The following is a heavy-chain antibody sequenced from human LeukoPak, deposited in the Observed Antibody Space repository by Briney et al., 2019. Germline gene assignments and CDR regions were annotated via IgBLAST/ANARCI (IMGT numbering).Heavy chain of an antibody. J-gene: IGHJ5*02. Sequence: PGGSLRLSCAASGFTFSNYAMSWVRQAPGKGLGWVSVIYSGGSTYYADSVKGRFTISRDNSKNTLYLQMNSLRAEDTAVYYCARAEYYYGSGSYYPNWFDPWGQGTLVTVSS. CDR1: GFTFSNYA. D-gene: IGHD3-10*01. CDR2: IYSGGST. V-gene: IGHV3-66*01. CDR3: ARAEYYYGSGSYYPNWFDP.